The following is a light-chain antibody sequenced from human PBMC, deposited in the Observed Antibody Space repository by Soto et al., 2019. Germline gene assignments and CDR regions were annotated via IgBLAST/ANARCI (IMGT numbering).Light chain of an antibody. J-gene: IGKJ5*01. V-gene: IGKV3-15*01. CDR3: QQYNNRPPIT. CDR1: QNINTN. Sequence: DIVMTQSPATLSVSPGERATLSCRASQNINTNLAWYQQKPGQAPRLLVYGAFTRAPGIPARFSGSGSGTEFALTITSLQSEDFAVYYCQQYNNRPPITFGQGTRLEIK. CDR2: GAF.